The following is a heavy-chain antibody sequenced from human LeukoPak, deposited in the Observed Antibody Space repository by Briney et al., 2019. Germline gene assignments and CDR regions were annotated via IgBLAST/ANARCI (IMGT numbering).Heavy chain of an antibody. CDR3: ALCSATDQTIDY. Sequence: SETLSLTCTVSGGSISSYYWSWIRQPPGKGLEWIGEINHSGSTNYNPSLRSRVTISVDTSKNQFSLKLSSVTAADTAVYYCALCSATDQTIDYWGQGTLVIVSS. CDR2: INHSGST. V-gene: IGHV4-34*01. CDR1: GGSISSYY. J-gene: IGHJ4*02. D-gene: IGHD3-10*02.